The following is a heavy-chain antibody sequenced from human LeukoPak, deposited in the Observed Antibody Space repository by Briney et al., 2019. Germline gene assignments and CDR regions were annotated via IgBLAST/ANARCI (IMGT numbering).Heavy chain of an antibody. Sequence: GGSLRLSCAASGFTFSSYAMSWVRQAPGKGLEWVSAISGSGGSTYYADSVKGRLNISRDNSKNTLYLQMNSLRAEDTAVYYCASEVGYHILTGYYDYWGQGTLVTVSS. CDR2: ISGSGGST. CDR1: GFTFSSYA. V-gene: IGHV3-23*01. J-gene: IGHJ4*02. CDR3: ASEVGYHILTGYYDY. D-gene: IGHD3-9*01.